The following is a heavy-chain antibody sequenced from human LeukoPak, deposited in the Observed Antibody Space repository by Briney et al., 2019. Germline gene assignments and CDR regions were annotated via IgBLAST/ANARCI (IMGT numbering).Heavy chain of an antibody. D-gene: IGHD3-10*01. CDR3: ARDDYGGSGSYYNV. Sequence: GGSLRLSCAASGFTFSNYWMSWVRQAPGKGLEWVANIKEDGSEKFHVGSLRGRFTISRDNAKNSLYLQMNSLRAEDTAVYYCARDDYGGSGSYYNVWDQGTLVTVSS. CDR2: IKEDGSEK. J-gene: IGHJ4*02. CDR1: GFTFSNYW. V-gene: IGHV3-7*03.